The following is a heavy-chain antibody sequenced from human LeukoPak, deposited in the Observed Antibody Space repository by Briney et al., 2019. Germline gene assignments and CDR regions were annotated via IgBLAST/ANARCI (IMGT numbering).Heavy chain of an antibody. CDR1: GYTFTGYY. D-gene: IGHD2-15*01. J-gene: IGHJ4*02. V-gene: IGHV1-2*02. CDR3: ARPRYCSGGSCYELGY. CDR2: INPNSGGT. Sequence: ASVKVSCTSSGYTFTGYYMHWVRQAPAQGLEWMGWINPNSGGTNYAQKFQGRVTMTRDTSISTAYMELSRLRSDDTAVYYCARPRYCSGGSCYELGYWGQGTLVTVSS.